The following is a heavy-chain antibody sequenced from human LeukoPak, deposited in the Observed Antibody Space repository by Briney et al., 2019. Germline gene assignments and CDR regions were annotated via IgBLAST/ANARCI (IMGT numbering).Heavy chain of an antibody. CDR1: GGSISGYY. CDR2: IYYSGRP. V-gene: IGHV4-59*08. D-gene: IGHD2-2*01. Sequence: PSETLSLTCSVSGGSISGYYWSWIRHPPGKGREGVAYIYYSGRPNYSPSLKSRVPISVDTSKNQFSLKFSSVTAADTAVYYCARLPPSTGAFDIWGQGTMVTVSS. J-gene: IGHJ3*02. CDR3: ARLPPSTGAFDI.